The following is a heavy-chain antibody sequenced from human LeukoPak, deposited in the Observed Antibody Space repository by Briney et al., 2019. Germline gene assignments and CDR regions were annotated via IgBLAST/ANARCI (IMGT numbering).Heavy chain of an antibody. V-gene: IGHV3-23*01. CDR1: GFTFNYFA. CDR3: AKEQRRGHGGDWDFYYLDH. CDR2: ISDSGASI. J-gene: IGHJ4*02. Sequence: PGGSLRLSCAASGFTFNYFAMTWVRQAPGKCPEWVSTISDSGASIYYADSVRGRFTISRDNSKSTLHLQMDSPRADDTAVYYCAKEQRRGHGGDWDFYYLDHWGQGILVTVSS. D-gene: IGHD2-21*02.